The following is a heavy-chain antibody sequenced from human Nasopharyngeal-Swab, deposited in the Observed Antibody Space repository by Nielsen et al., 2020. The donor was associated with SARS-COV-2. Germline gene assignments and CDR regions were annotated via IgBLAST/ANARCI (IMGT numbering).Heavy chain of an antibody. D-gene: IGHD1-14*01. CDR3: ASPGHISEYYFDY. CDR1: GFTFSVYW. V-gene: IGHV3-74*01. CDR2: INSHGSST. Sequence: GESLKISCAASGFTFSVYWMHWVRQAPGKGLEWISRINSHGSSTNYADSVKGRFTISRDNARNTLYLQMNGLRADHTAVYYCASPGHISEYYFDYWGQGTLVTVSS. J-gene: IGHJ4*02.